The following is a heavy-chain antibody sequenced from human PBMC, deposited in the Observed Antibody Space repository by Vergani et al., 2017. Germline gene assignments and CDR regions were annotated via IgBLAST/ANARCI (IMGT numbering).Heavy chain of an antibody. CDR2: INPSGGST. CDR3: ACGVSGESGSYYYYYYMDV. D-gene: IGHD1-26*01. J-gene: IGHJ6*03. Sequence: QVQLVQSGAEVKKPGASVKVSCKASGYTFTSYGISWVRQAPGQGLEWMGIINPSGGSTSYAQKFQGRVTMTRDTSTSTVYMELSSLRSEDTAVYYCACGVSGESGSYYYYYYMDVWGKGTTVTVSS. V-gene: IGHV1-46*01. CDR1: GYTFTSYG.